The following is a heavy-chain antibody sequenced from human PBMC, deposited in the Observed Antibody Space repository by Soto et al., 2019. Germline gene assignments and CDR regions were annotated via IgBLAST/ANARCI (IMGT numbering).Heavy chain of an antibody. CDR1: GYTFTSYY. J-gene: IGHJ5*02. CDR3: ARGRAYCSGGSCYAQGNWFDP. Sequence: QVQLVQSGAEVKKPGASVKVSCKASGYTFTSYYMHWVRQAPGQGLEWMGIINPSGGSTSYAQKFQGRVTMTSDTSTSTVYMELSSLRSEDTAVYYCARGRAYCSGGSCYAQGNWFDPWGQGTLVTVSS. V-gene: IGHV1-46*03. CDR2: INPSGGST. D-gene: IGHD2-15*01.